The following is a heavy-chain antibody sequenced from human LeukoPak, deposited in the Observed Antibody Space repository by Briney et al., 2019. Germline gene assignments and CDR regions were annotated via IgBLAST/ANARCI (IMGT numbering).Heavy chain of an antibody. J-gene: IGHJ2*01. Sequence: GGSLRLSCAASGFTFSGYDMHWVRQATGQGLEWVSAIGRAGDTYYSGSVKARFTISRENGKNSLYLQMNSLRAGDTGVYYCVRDTISLGLSGGFDLRGRGTLVTVSS. CDR2: IGRAGDT. V-gene: IGHV3-13*04. D-gene: IGHD3-16*01. CDR3: VRDTISLGLSGGFDL. CDR1: GFTFSGYD.